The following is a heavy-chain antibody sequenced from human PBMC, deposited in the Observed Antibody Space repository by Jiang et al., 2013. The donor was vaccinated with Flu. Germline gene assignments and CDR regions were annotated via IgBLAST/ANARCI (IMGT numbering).Heavy chain of an antibody. CDR1: GGSISSGGYY. CDR3: ARHGGGYSYGLNWFDP. CDR2: IYYSGST. J-gene: IGHJ5*02. D-gene: IGHD5-18*01. Sequence: LLKPSQTLSLTCTVSGGSISSGGYYWGWIRQHPGKGLEWIGYIYYSGSTYYNPSLKSPVTISVDTSKNQFSLKLSSVTAADTAVYYCARHGGGYSYGLNWFDPWGQGTLVTVSS. V-gene: IGHV4-31*01.